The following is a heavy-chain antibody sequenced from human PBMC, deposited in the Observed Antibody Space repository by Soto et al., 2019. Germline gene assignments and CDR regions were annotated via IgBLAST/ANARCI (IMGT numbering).Heavy chain of an antibody. CDR3: AREFKEAQYYYYCMDV. CDR2: ISSSSIYT. V-gene: IGHV3-21*06. J-gene: IGHJ6*03. CDR1: GFTFSSYS. Sequence: EVQLVESGGGLVKPGGSLRLSCVVSGFTFSSYSMNWVRQAPGKGLEWVSSISSSSIYTYYADSVKGRFTISRDNAKNSVYLQMNILPAEDTAVYYCAREFKEAQYYYYCMDVWGKGTTVTVCS.